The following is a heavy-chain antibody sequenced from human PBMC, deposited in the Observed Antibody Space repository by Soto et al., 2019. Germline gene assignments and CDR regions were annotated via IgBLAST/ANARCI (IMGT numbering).Heavy chain of an antibody. J-gene: IGHJ5*02. V-gene: IGHV1-46*01. D-gene: IGHD6-25*01. Sequence: GASVKVSCKASGYTFTSYYMHWVRQAPGQGLEWMGIINPSGGSTSYAQKFQGRVTMTRDTSTSTVYMELSSLRSEDTAVYYCARDPIAAAGHYNWFDPWGQGTLVTVSS. CDR1: GYTFTSYY. CDR2: INPSGGST. CDR3: ARDPIAAAGHYNWFDP.